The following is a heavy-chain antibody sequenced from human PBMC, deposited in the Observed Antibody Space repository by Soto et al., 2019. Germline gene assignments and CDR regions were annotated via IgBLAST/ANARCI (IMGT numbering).Heavy chain of an antibody. V-gene: IGHV4-34*01. CDR1: GGSFSGYY. D-gene: IGHD2-2*01. J-gene: IGHJ2*01. CDR2: INHSGST. Sequence: PSETLSLTCAVYGGSFSGYYWSWIRQPPGKGLEWIGEINHSGSTNYNPPLKSRVTISVDTSKNQFSLKLSSVTAADTAVYYCARGYCSSTSCHITLDFDLWGRGTLVTVSS. CDR3: ARGYCSSTSCHITLDFDL.